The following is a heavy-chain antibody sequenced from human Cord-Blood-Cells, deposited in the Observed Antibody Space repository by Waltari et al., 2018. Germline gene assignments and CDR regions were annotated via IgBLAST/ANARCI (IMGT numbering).Heavy chain of an antibody. D-gene: IGHD3-22*01. Sequence: EVQLVESGGGLVQPGRSLRLSCAASGFTFDDYAIHWVRQAPGKGLEWVSGISWNSGSIGYADSVKGRFTISRDNAKNSLYLQMNSLRAEDTALYYCAKDIGYYYDSSGYYNYWGQGTLVTVSS. CDR2: ISWNSGSI. V-gene: IGHV3-9*01. J-gene: IGHJ4*02. CDR3: AKDIGYYYDSSGYYNY. CDR1: GFTFDDYA.